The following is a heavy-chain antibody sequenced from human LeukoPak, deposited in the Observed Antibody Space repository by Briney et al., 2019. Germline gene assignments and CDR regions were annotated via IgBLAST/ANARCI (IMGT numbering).Heavy chain of an antibody. CDR1: GFTFSSYA. Sequence: PGGSLRVSCAASGFTFSSYAMSWVRQAPGKGLEWVSAIRGSGGITFYADSVKGRFTISRDNSKNTLYLQMNSLRAEDTAVYYCASSRSVRGLDYWGQGTLVTVSS. CDR3: ASSRSVRGLDY. V-gene: IGHV3-23*01. J-gene: IGHJ4*02. CDR2: IRGSGGIT. D-gene: IGHD3-10*01.